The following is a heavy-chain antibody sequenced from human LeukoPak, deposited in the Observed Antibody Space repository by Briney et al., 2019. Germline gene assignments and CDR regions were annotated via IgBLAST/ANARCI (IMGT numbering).Heavy chain of an antibody. CDR3: AREQNCGGDCYSI. V-gene: IGHV4-4*07. D-gene: IGHD2-21*02. J-gene: IGHJ4*02. Sequence: SETLSLTCTVSGGSISNYYWTWIRQPAGKGLEWIGRFYSSGSTNYNPSLKSRVTMSVDTSKNQFSLNLSSVTAADTAVYYCAREQNCGGDCYSIWGQGTLVTVSS. CDR1: GGSISNYY. CDR2: FYSSGST.